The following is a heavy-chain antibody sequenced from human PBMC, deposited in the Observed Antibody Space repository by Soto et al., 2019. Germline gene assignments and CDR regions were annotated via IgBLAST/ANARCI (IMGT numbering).Heavy chain of an antibody. CDR3: ASQGDILTGYSFDY. D-gene: IGHD3-9*01. CDR2: IYYSGST. Sequence: SETLSLTCTVSGGSISSYYWSWIRQPPGKGLEWIGYIYYSGSTNYNPSLKSRVTISVDTSKNRFSLKLSSVTAADTAVYYCASQGDILTGYSFDYWGQGTLVTVSS. J-gene: IGHJ4*02. CDR1: GGSISSYY. V-gene: IGHV4-59*01.